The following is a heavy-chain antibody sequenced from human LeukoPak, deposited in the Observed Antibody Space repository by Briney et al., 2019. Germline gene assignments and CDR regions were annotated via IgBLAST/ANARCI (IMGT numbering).Heavy chain of an antibody. CDR3: ARDPGYYYDSSGYDY. D-gene: IGHD3-22*01. CDR2: INPNSGGT. V-gene: IGHV1-2*04. CDR1: GYTFTGYY. Sequence: ASVTVSCKASGYTFTGYYMHWVRQAPGQGLEWMGWINPNSGGTNYAQKFQGWVTMTRDTSISTAYMELSRLRSDDTAVYYCARDPGYYYDSSGYDYWGQGTLVTVSS. J-gene: IGHJ4*02.